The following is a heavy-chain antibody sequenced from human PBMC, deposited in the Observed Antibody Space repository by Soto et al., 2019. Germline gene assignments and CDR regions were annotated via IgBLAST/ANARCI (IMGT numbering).Heavy chain of an antibody. V-gene: IGHV4-59*01. Sequence: QVQLQESGPGLVKPSETLSLTCTVSGGSISGYYWNWIRQPPGKGLEWIGYIYYSGNTNYNPSLKRRITIAIDTSKNQFSLRLTSVTAADTAVYYCARDWILDYWGQGTLVTVSS. CDR3: ARDWILDY. CDR1: GGSISGYY. J-gene: IGHJ4*02. CDR2: IYYSGNT. D-gene: IGHD1-1*01.